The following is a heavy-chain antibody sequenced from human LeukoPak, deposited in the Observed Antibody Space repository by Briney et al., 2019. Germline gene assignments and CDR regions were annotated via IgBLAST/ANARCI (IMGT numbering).Heavy chain of an antibody. CDR1: GFTFSSYA. D-gene: IGHD6-13*01. V-gene: IGHV3-23*01. CDR3: ATRQYSSRENGFDP. Sequence: PGGSLRLSCAASGFTFSSYAMNWVRQAPGKGLEWVSAISGSGGSTYNADSVKGRFTISRDNSKNTLYLQMNSLRAEDTAVYYCATRQYSSRENGFDPWGQGTLVTVSS. J-gene: IGHJ5*02. CDR2: ISGSGGST.